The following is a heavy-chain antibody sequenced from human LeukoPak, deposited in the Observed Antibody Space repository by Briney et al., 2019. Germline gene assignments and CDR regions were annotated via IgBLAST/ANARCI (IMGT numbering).Heavy chain of an antibody. J-gene: IGHJ4*02. CDR2: IYHSGST. CDR1: GGSISSGGYS. CDR3: ARGTLWFGELHYDY. V-gene: IGHV4-30-2*01. D-gene: IGHD3-10*01. Sequence: SETLSLTCAVSGGSISSGGYSWSWIRQPPGKGLEWIGYIYHSGSTYYNPSLKSRVTISVDTSKNQFSLKLSSVTAADTAVYYCARGTLWFGELHYDYWGQGTLVTVSS.